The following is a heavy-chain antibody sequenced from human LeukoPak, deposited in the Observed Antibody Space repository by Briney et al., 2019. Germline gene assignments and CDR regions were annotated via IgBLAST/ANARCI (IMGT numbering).Heavy chain of an antibody. CDR2: INHSGST. V-gene: IGHV4-34*01. CDR3: ARQTGSGLFILP. D-gene: IGHD3/OR15-3a*01. J-gene: IGHJ4*02. Sequence: SETLSLTCDVYGGSFSGYYWSWIRQPPGKGLEWIGEINHSGSTNYNPSHQSRVTILVDTSKSQFSLKLSSLTAADTAVYYCARQTGSGLFILPGGQGTLVTVSS. CDR1: GGSFSGYY.